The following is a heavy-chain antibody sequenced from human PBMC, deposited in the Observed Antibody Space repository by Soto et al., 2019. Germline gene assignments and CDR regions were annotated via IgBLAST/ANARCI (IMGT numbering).Heavy chain of an antibody. D-gene: IGHD3-22*01. CDR1: GFTFSSYA. Sequence: VWSLRLSCAASGFTFSSYAMNWVRQAPGKGLEWVSAISGSGGSTYYADSVKGRFTISRDNSKNTLYLQMSSLRAEDTAVYYCETAVIPNRYYFDYWGQGTLVTVSS. J-gene: IGHJ4*02. CDR2: ISGSGGST. CDR3: ETAVIPNRYYFDY. V-gene: IGHV3-23*01.